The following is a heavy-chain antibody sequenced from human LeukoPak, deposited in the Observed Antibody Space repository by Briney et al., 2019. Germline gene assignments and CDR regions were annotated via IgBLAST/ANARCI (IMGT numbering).Heavy chain of an antibody. CDR1: GYTFNSFG. D-gene: IGHD2-15*01. CDR3: ARDTVMMVGSYYYGKDV. CDR2: ISAYNGNT. J-gene: IGHJ6*02. V-gene: IGHV1-18*01. Sequence: ASVTVSCTASGYTFNSFGISWVRQAPGQGLEWMGWISAYNGNTHHPEKLQGRLTMTTDTPTSTAYMELRSLRSDDTAIYYCARDTVMMVGSYYYGKDVWGQGTTVTVSS.